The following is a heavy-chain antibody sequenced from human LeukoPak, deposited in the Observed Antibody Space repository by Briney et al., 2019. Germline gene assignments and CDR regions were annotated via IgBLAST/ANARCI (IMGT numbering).Heavy chain of an antibody. CDR2: IIPIFGTA. D-gene: IGHD6-19*01. CDR1: GGTFSSYA. CDR3: ARASRLIAVPYNLDY. Sequence: GASVKVSCKASGGTFSSYAISWVRQAPGQGLEWMGGIIPIFGTANYAQEFQGRVTITADESTSTAYMELSSLRSEDTAVYYCARASRLIAVPYNLDYWGQGTLVTVSS. V-gene: IGHV1-69*13. J-gene: IGHJ4*02.